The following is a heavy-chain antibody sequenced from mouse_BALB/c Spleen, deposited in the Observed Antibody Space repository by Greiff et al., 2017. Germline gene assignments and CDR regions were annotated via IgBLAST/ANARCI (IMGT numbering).Heavy chain of an antibody. CDR1: GYTFTSYV. V-gene: IGHV1-14*01. Sequence: VQLQQSGPELVKPGASVKMSCKASGYTFTSYVMHWVKQKPGQGLEWIGYINPYNDGTKYNEKFKGKATLTSDKSSSTAYMELSSLTSEDSAVYYCARRGSSYDWYFDVWGAGTTVTVSS. CDR2: INPYNDGT. J-gene: IGHJ1*01. D-gene: IGHD1-1*01. CDR3: ARRGSSYDWYFDV.